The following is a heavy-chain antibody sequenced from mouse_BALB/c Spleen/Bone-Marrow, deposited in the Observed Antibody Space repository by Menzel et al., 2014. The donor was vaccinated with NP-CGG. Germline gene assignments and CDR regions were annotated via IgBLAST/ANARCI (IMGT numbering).Heavy chain of an antibody. D-gene: IGHD4-1*01. CDR3: AEIDGTTGAMDY. Sequence: QVQLQQSGPGLVQPSQRLSITCTVSGFSLTSYGVHWVRQSPGKGLEWLGVIWSGGSTDYNAAFMSRLSITKDNSKSXLFFKKNNLQDDDAAVCYCAEIDGTTGAMDYWGQGTSVTVSS. CDR1: GFSLTSYG. J-gene: IGHJ4*01. V-gene: IGHV2-5*01. CDR2: IWSGGST.